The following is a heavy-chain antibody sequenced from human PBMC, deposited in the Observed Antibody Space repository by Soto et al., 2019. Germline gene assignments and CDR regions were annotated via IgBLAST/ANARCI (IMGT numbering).Heavy chain of an antibody. D-gene: IGHD6-13*01. CDR2: ISSSSSYI. J-gene: IGHJ3*02. CDR3: ARNQGSIAAAATDAFDI. Sequence: GSLRLSCAASGFTFSSYSMNWVRQAPGKGLEWVSSISSSSSYIYYADSVKGRFTISRDNAKNSLYLQMNSLRAEDTAVYYCARNQGSIAAAATDAFDIWGQGTMVTVSS. V-gene: IGHV3-21*01. CDR1: GFTFSSYS.